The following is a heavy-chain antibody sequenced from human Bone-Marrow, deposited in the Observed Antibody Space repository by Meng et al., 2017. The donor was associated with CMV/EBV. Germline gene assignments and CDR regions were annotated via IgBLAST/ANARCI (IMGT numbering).Heavy chain of an antibody. J-gene: IGHJ5*02. CDR2: ISYDGSNK. Sequence: LSLTCAASGFTFSSYAMHWVRQAPGKGLDWVAVISYDGSNKHYADSVKGRFTISRDKSKNTLYLQMNSLRAEDTAIYYCARERPVVPAAINSWFDPWGQGTLVTVSS. V-gene: IGHV3-30-3*01. CDR3: ARERPVVPAAINSWFDP. D-gene: IGHD2-2*01. CDR1: GFTFSSYA.